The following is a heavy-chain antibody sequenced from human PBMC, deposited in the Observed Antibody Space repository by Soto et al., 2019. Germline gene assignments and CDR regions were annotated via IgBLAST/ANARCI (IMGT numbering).Heavy chain of an antibody. CDR1: GYSFTSYW. D-gene: IGHD6-19*01. Sequence: EVQLVQSGAEVKKPGESLKISCKGSGYSFTSYWIGWVRQMPGKGLEWMGIIYPGDSDTRYSPSFQGQVTISADKSISTAYLQWSSLKASDTAMYYCARPADNVDGGSSGYYFDYWGQGTLVTVSS. CDR3: ARPADNVDGGSSGYYFDY. J-gene: IGHJ4*02. V-gene: IGHV5-51*03. CDR2: IYPGDSDT.